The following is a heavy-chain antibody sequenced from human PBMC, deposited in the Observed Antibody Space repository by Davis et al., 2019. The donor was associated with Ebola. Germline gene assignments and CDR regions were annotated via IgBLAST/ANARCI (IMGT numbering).Heavy chain of an antibody. Sequence: PGGSLRLSCAASGLPFINAWMTWVRQAPGKGLEWVGRIKRKADGGTTDHTAPVKGRFTISREDSKNTLYLQMNSLKTEDTAVYYCTTVGGYIYGQRDYWGQGALVTVSS. V-gene: IGHV3-15*01. CDR2: IKRKADGGTT. J-gene: IGHJ4*02. CDR3: TTVGGYIYGQRDY. CDR1: GLPFINAW. D-gene: IGHD5-18*01.